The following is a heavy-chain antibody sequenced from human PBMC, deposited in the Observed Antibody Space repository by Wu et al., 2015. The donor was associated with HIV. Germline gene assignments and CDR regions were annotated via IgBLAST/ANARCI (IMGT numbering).Heavy chain of an antibody. CDR3: ARLGYSSSSVQLLLLRSDV. D-gene: IGHD6-6*01. Sequence: QVQLVQSGAEVKKPGASVKVSCKASGYTFTGYFMHWVRLAPGQGLEWMGWINLNSGATNYAQKFQGRVTMTRDTSISTAYMELNRMRSDDTAVFYCARLGYSSSSVQLLLLRSDVWGKGDRGHRL. CDR1: GYTFTGYF. J-gene: IGHJ6*03. V-gene: IGHV1-2*02. CDR2: INLNSGAT.